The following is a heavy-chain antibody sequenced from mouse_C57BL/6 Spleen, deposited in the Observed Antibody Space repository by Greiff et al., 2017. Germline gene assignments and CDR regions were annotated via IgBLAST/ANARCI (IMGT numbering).Heavy chain of an antibody. V-gene: IGHV5-17*01. CDR2: ISSGSSTI. J-gene: IGHJ4*01. CDR3: ARDYYGNYYAMDY. Sequence: DVKLVESGGGLVKPGGSLKLSCAASGFTFSDYGMHWVRQAPEKGLEWVAYISSGSSTIYYADTVKGRFTISRDNAKNTLFLQMTSLRSEDTAMYYCARDYYGNYYAMDYWGQGTSVTVSS. CDR1: GFTFSDYG. D-gene: IGHD1-1*01.